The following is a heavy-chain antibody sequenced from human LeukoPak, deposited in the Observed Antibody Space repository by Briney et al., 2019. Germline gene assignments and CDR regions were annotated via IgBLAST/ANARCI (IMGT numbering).Heavy chain of an antibody. J-gene: IGHJ4*02. CDR1: EFTFSSCT. Sequence: GESLRLSCAASEFTFSSCTMNWVRQAPGKGLEWVSSISGSSSTIYYADSVKGRFTISRDNAKNSLYLQMNSLRDEDTAVYYCARSLLLGTSVDYWGQGTLVTVSS. CDR2: ISGSSSTI. V-gene: IGHV3-48*02. D-gene: IGHD3-22*01. CDR3: ARSLLLGTSVDY.